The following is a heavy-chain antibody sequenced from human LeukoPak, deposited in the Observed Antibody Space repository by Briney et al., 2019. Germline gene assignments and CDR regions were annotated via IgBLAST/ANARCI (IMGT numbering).Heavy chain of an antibody. D-gene: IGHD3-10*01. Sequence: SVKVSCKASGGTFSSYAISWVRQAPGQGLEWVGGIILIFGTANYAQKFQGRVTITADESTNTAYMELSSLRSEDTAVYYCARARYYGSGSYQWFDPWGQGTLVTVSS. J-gene: IGHJ5*02. CDR1: GGTFSSYA. CDR2: IILIFGTA. CDR3: ARARYYGSGSYQWFDP. V-gene: IGHV1-69*13.